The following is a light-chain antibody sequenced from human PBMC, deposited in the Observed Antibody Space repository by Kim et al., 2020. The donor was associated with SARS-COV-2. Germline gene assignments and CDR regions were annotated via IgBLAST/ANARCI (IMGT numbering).Light chain of an antibody. CDR1: SSNIGLNY. CDR3: TAWDDSLSGRV. Sequence: GQRVTISCSGSSSNIGLNYVYWYQQLPGTAPKLLIYRDNQRPSGVPDRFSGSKSGTSASLAISGLRSEDEADYYCTAWDDSLSGRVFGGGTQLTVL. J-gene: IGLJ3*02. CDR2: RDN. V-gene: IGLV1-47*01.